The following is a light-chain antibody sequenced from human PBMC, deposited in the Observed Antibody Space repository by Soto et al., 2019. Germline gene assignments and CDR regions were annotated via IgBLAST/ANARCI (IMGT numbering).Light chain of an antibody. J-gene: IGKJ5*01. CDR2: AAS. V-gene: IGKV1-39*01. CDR3: QQGYSSLSIT. CDR1: QSIGSY. Sequence: DIQMPQSPSSLSASVGDRVTITCRASQSIGSYLNWYRQKPGKAPELLIYAASSLQSGVPSRFSGSGSGTDFTLTISSLQPEDFATYYCQQGYSSLSITFGQGTRLEIK.